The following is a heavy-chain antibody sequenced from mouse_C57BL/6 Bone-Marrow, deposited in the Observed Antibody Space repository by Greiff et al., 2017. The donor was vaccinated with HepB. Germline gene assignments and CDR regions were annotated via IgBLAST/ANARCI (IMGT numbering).Heavy chain of an antibody. D-gene: IGHD2-5*01. V-gene: IGHV5-9*01. J-gene: IGHJ3*01. CDR1: GFTFSSYT. CDR3: ARHPYSNYWFAY. Sequence: DVMLVESGGGLVKPGGSLKLSCAASGFTFSSYTMSWVRQTPEKRLEWVATISGGGGNTYYPDSVKGRFTISRDNAKNTLYLQMSSLRSEDTALYYCARHPYSNYWFAYWGQGTLVTVSA. CDR2: ISGGGGNT.